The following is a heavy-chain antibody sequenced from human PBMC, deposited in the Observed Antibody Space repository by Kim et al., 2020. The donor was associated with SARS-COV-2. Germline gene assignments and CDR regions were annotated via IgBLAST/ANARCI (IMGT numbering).Heavy chain of an antibody. CDR2: ISYDGSNK. CDR3: AKPSTPGGELPDY. J-gene: IGHJ4*02. Sequence: GGSLRLSCAASGFTFSSYGMHWVRQAPGKGLEWVAVISYDGSNKYYADSVKGRFTISRDNSKNTLYLQMNSLRAEDTAVYYCAKPSTPGGELPDYWGQGTLVTVSS. V-gene: IGHV3-30*18. D-gene: IGHD1-26*01. CDR1: GFTFSSYG.